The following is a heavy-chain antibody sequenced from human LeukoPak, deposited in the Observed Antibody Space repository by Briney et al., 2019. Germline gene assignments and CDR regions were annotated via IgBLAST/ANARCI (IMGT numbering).Heavy chain of an antibody. D-gene: IGHD4-17*01. J-gene: IGHJ4*02. CDR2: ISSSSSYI. CDR3: AVATVTTEDY. CDR1: GFTFSSYG. Sequence: GGSLRLSCAASGFTFSSYGVNWVRQAPGKGLEWVSSISSSSSYIYYADSVKGRFTISRDNAKNSLYLQMNSLRAEDTAVYYCAVATVTTEDYWGQGTLVTVSS. V-gene: IGHV3-21*01.